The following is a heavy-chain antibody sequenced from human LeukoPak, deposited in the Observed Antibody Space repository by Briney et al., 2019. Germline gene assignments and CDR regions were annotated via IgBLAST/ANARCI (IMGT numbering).Heavy chain of an antibody. D-gene: IGHD3-10*01. V-gene: IGHV4-39*07. J-gene: IGHJ3*02. Sequence: SETLSLTCTVSGGSISSSSYYWGWIRQPPGKGLEWIGNIYYSGSTYYNPSLKSRVTIPVDTSKNQVSLKLSSVTAADTDVYYCARSDGYGLVGIWGQGTMITVSS. CDR2: IYYSGST. CDR3: ARSDGYGLVGI. CDR1: GGSISSSSYY.